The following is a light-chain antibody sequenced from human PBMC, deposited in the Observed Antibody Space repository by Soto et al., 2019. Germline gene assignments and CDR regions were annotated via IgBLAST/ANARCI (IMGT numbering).Light chain of an antibody. CDR2: GAS. Sequence: EIVLTQSPVTLSLSPGERATLSCRASQSVRTYLAWYQVKPGQAPRLLISGASSRATGVPDRFSGSGSGTDFTLTITRLEPEDFALYYCQQYGNSPITFGQGTRLEIK. CDR3: QQYGNSPIT. J-gene: IGKJ5*01. CDR1: QSVRTY. V-gene: IGKV3-20*01.